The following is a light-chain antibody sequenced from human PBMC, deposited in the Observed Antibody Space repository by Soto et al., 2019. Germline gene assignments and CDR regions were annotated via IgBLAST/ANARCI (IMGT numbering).Light chain of an antibody. Sequence: QSALTQPASVSGSPGQSITISCTGTSSDLGGYNYVSWYQQHPGKAPKLMIYEVSNRPSGVSNRSSGSTSGNTASLTISGLQAEDEADYYCSSYTSSSALYVFGTGTKLTVL. V-gene: IGLV2-14*01. CDR2: EVS. CDR3: SSYTSSSALYV. CDR1: SSDLGGYNY. J-gene: IGLJ1*01.